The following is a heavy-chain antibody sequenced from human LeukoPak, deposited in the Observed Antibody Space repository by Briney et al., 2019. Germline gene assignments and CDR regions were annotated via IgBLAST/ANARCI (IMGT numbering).Heavy chain of an antibody. Sequence: GGSLRLSCAAPGFTFSSYGMHWVRQAPGKGLEWVAFIRYDGSNKYYADSVKGRFTISRDNSKNTLYLQMNSLRAEDTAVYYCAKDPSDYVWGSYREYYFDYWGQGTLVTVSS. D-gene: IGHD3-16*02. CDR2: IRYDGSNK. CDR3: AKDPSDYVWGSYREYYFDY. CDR1: GFTFSSYG. J-gene: IGHJ4*02. V-gene: IGHV3-30*02.